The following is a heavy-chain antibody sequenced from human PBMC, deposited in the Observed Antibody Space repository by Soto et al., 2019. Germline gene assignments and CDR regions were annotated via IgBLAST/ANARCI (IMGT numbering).Heavy chain of an antibody. Sequence: QVQLVQSGAEVKKPGASVKVSCKASGYTFTSYAMHWLRQAPGQRLEWMGWINAGNGNTKYSQKFQGRVTITRDRPASAAYMELSSLRAEDPAVYSCAISITVPAAIGYWGQGTLVTVSS. CDR1: GYTFTSYA. CDR2: INAGNGNT. D-gene: IGHD2-2*02. V-gene: IGHV1-3*01. CDR3: AISITVPAAIGY. J-gene: IGHJ4*02.